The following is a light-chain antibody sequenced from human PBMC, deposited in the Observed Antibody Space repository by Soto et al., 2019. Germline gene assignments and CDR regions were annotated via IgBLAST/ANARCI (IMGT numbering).Light chain of an antibody. Sequence: QSVLTQPPSVSGVPGQRITISCTGSNFNIGAGYDVHWYQHLPGTAPKLLIYTNTNRPSGVPDRFSGSRSGTTASLALTGLQSEDEADYYCQSYARNLSASIHVFGTGTKVTVL. CDR2: TNT. CDR3: QSYARNLSASIHV. J-gene: IGLJ1*01. CDR1: NFNIGAGYD. V-gene: IGLV1-40*01.